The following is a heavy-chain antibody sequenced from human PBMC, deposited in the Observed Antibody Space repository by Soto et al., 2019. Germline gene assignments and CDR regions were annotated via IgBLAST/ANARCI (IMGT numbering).Heavy chain of an antibody. V-gene: IGHV4-59*01. D-gene: IGHD3-3*01. Sequence: SETLSLTCTVSVGSISSYYWRLIRQTQGKGLEWIGYIYYSGSTNYNPSLKSRVTISVDTSKNQFSLKLSSVTAADTAVYYCARVAPNLGIFGVGFEYWGQGTMVTSP. J-gene: IGHJ4*02. CDR2: IYYSGST. CDR3: ARVAPNLGIFGVGFEY. CDR1: VGSISSYY.